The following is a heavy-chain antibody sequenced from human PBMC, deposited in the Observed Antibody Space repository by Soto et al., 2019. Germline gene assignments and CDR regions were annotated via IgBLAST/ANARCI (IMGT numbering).Heavy chain of an antibody. J-gene: IGHJ4*02. V-gene: IGHV4-34*01. CDR1: GGSFSDYY. CDR3: ARGGGRRGGSYDY. D-gene: IGHD3-10*01. CDR2: INHSGST. Sequence: QVQLQQWGAGLLKPSETLSLTCAVYGGSFSDYYWTWIRQPPGKGLEWIGEINHSGSTNYNPSLKSRVTISVDTPKNQFSLKLSSVTAADTAVYYCARGGGRRGGSYDYWGQGTLVTVSS.